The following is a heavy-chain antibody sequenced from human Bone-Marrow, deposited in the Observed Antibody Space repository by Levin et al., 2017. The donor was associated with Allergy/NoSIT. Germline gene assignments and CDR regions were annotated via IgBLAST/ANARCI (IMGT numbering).Heavy chain of an antibody. J-gene: IGHJ4*02. CDR3: VYDSSGYSLFDY. CDR2: ISSSSSYI. Sequence: PGESLKISCAASGFTFSSYSMNWVRQAPGKGLEWVSSISSSSSYIYYADSVKGRFTISRDNAKNSLYLQMNSLRAEDTAVYYCVYDSSGYSLFDYWGQGTLVTVSS. D-gene: IGHD3-22*01. CDR1: GFTFSSYS. V-gene: IGHV3-21*01.